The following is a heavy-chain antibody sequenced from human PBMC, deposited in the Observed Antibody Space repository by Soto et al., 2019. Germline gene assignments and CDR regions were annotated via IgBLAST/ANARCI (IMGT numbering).Heavy chain of an antibody. Sequence: SETLSLTCPVSGGSISSYYWSWIRQPPGKGLEWIGYIYYSGSTNYNPSLKSRVTISVDTSKNQFSLKLSSVTAADTAVYYCARVYGYFDYWGQGTLVTVSS. CDR3: ARVYGYFDY. V-gene: IGHV4-59*01. CDR1: GGSISSYY. D-gene: IGHD2-8*01. J-gene: IGHJ4*02. CDR2: IYYSGST.